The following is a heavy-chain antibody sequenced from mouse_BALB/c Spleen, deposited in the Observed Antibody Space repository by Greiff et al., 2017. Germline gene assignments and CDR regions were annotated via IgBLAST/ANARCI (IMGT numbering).Heavy chain of an antibody. CDR3: AGDGDGYFGY. CDR1: GFSLTRYG. Sequence: QVKLMESGPGLVAPSQSLSTTCTVSGFSLTRYGVHWVRQPPGKGLEWLGVIWAGGSTNYNSALMSRLSISKDNSKGQVFLKMNSLQTDDTAMYYCAGDGDGYFGYWGQGTTLTVSS. D-gene: IGHD2-3*01. J-gene: IGHJ2*01. V-gene: IGHV2-9*02. CDR2: IWAGGST.